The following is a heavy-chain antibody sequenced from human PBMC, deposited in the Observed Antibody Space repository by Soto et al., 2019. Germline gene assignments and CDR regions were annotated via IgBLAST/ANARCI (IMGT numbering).Heavy chain of an antibody. D-gene: IGHD3-16*02. CDR3: AKYDYIWGSYRYFDY. V-gene: IGHV3-23*01. J-gene: IGHJ4*02. Sequence: EVQLLESGGGLVQPGGSLRLSCAASGFTFSSYAMSWVRQAPGKGLEWVSAISGSGGSTYYADSVKGRFTISRDNSKNTLYLQMNSLRADDTAVYYCAKYDYIWGSYRYFDYWGQGTLVTVSS. CDR2: ISGSGGST. CDR1: GFTFSSYA.